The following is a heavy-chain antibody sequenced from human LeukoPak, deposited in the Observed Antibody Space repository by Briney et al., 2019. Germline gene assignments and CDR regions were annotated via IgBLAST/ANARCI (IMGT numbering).Heavy chain of an antibody. CDR1: GGSFSGYY. Sequence: SETLSLTCAVYGGSFSGYYWSWIRQPPGKGLEWIGEINHSGSTNYNPSLKSRVTISVDTSKKQFSLKLSSVTAADTAVYYCARGPLRGYCSGGSCYSGLFDYWGQGTLVTVSS. CDR2: INHSGST. V-gene: IGHV4-34*01. D-gene: IGHD2-15*01. J-gene: IGHJ4*02. CDR3: ARGPLRGYCSGGSCYSGLFDY.